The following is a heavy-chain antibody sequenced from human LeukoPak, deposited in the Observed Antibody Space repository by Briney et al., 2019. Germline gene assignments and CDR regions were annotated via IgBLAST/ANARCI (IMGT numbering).Heavy chain of an antibody. V-gene: IGHV3-7*01. Sequence: TGGSLRLSXAASGFIFSNYWMNWVRQAAGKGLEWLANIKEDGSEKYYVDSVKGRFTISRDNAKNSLYLQMNSLRAEDTAVYYCATWGSSWYYDYWGQGTLVTVSS. CDR3: ATWGSSWYYDY. J-gene: IGHJ4*02. D-gene: IGHD6-13*01. CDR2: IKEDGSEK. CDR1: GFIFSNYW.